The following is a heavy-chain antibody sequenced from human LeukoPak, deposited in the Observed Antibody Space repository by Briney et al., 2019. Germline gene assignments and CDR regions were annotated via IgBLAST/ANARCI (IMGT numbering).Heavy chain of an antibody. V-gene: IGHV5-51*01. CDR2: IYPVDSDT. J-gene: IGHJ4*02. CDR3: ARRYQLIYRDGYFDY. D-gene: IGHD2-2*02. Sequence: GESLKISCKGSGYSFTSYWIGWLRRMPGKGLEWLGIIYPVDSDTRYSPSFQGQVTITADKSISTAYLQWSSLQASDTAMYYCARRYQLIYRDGYFDYWGQGTLVTVSS. CDR1: GYSFTSYW.